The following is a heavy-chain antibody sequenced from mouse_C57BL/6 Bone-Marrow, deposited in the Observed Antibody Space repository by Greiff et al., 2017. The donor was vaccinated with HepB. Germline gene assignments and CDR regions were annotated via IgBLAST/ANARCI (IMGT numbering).Heavy chain of an antibody. J-gene: IGHJ2*01. CDR1: GFNIKNTY. Sequence: EVMLVESVAELVRPGASVKLSCTASGFNIKNTYMHWVKQRPEQGLEWIGRIDPANGNTKYAPKFQGKATITADTSSNTAYLQLSSLTSEDTAIYYCARAIVTTEYFDYWGQGTTLTVSS. CDR3: ARAIVTTEYFDY. D-gene: IGHD2-5*01. CDR2: IDPANGNT. V-gene: IGHV14-3*01.